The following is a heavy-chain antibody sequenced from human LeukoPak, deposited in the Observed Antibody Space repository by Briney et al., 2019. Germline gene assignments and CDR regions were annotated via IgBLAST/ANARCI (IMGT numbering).Heavy chain of an antibody. Sequence: GGSLRLSCAASGFTFSSNWMHWVRQAPGKGLVWVSRINSDGSSTSYADSVKGRFTISRDNAKNTLYLQMNSLRAEDTALYYCAKDYSSGPPLDAFDIWGQGTMVTVSS. V-gene: IGHV3-74*01. CDR2: INSDGSST. CDR1: GFTFSSNW. D-gene: IGHD6-19*01. J-gene: IGHJ3*02. CDR3: AKDYSSGPPLDAFDI.